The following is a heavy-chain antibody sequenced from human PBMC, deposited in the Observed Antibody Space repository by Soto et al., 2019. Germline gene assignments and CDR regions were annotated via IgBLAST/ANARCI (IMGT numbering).Heavy chain of an antibody. CDR1: GFSLTSRPVG. J-gene: IGHJ4*02. CDR3: AHRRNYDGSWNEGVFDY. D-gene: IGHD3-16*01. Sequence: QITLKESGPTLVKPTQTLTLTCTFSGFSLTSRPVGVGWVRQPPGKALEWLAFIYWDDDKRYSPSLRSTLTVTKDTSKKQGVLTLTNMDPVDTATYYCAHRRNYDGSWNEGVFDYWGQGILVTVSS. V-gene: IGHV2-5*02. CDR2: IYWDDDK.